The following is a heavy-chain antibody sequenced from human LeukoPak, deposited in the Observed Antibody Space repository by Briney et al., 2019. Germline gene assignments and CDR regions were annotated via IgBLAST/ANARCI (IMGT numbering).Heavy chain of an antibody. CDR3: ARVNLRGSNYNWFDP. CDR1: GGTFLSHT. J-gene: IGHJ5*02. CDR2: ITPVIETA. Sequence: PVKVSCKTSGGTFLSHTFSWVRQAPGHGLEWIGKITPVIETANYAQTFQGRVSIYTDKATTTVYMDLSGLRPDDTAEYYCARVNLRGSNYNWFDPWGQGTRVIVSS. V-gene: IGHV1-69*08. D-gene: IGHD3-10*01.